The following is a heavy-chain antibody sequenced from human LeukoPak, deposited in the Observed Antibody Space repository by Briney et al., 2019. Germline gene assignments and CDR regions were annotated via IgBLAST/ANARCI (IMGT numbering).Heavy chain of an antibody. CDR2: ISSSSSYI. D-gene: IGHD3-22*01. CDR3: ARDKEGSYYYDSSGYYYDY. V-gene: IGHV3-21*01. CDR1: GFTFSSYS. J-gene: IGHJ4*02. Sequence: GGSLRLSCAASGFTFSSYSMNWVRQAPGKGLEWVSSISSSSSYIYYADSVKGRFTISRDNAKNSLYLQLNSLRAEDTAVYYCARDKEGSYYYDSSGYYYDYWSQGTLVTVSS.